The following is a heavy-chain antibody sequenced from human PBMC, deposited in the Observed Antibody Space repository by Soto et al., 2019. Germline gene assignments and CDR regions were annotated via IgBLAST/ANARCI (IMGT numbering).Heavy chain of an antibody. CDR1: GGSISSGDYY. Sequence: QVQLQESGPGLVKPSQTLSLTCTVSGGSISSGDYYWTWIRHHPGKGLEWIGYIYHSGTTYHNPCPKGRLAISVDTSKNQFPLKLNPVTAADADVYYCARQDAQGWLDSWGQGTLVTVSS. CDR2: IYHSGTT. CDR3: ARQDAQGWLDS. V-gene: IGHV4-31*03. J-gene: IGHJ5*01.